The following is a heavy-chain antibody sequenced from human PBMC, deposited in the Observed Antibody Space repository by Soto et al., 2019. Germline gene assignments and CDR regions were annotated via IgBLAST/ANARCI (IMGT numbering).Heavy chain of an antibody. V-gene: IGHV3-15*07. D-gene: IGHD3-22*01. Sequence: EVQLVESGGGLVKPGGSLRLSCAASGFTFSNAWMNWVRQAPGKGLEWVGRIKSKTDGGTTDYAAPVKGRFTISRDDSKNTLYLQMNSLKTEDTAVYYCTTRVVVITTAVGVDIWGQGTMVTASS. J-gene: IGHJ3*02. CDR2: IKSKTDGGTT. CDR1: GFTFSNAW. CDR3: TTRVVVITTAVGVDI.